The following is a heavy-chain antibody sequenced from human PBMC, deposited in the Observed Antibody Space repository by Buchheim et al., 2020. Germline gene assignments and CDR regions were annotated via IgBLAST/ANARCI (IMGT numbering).Heavy chain of an antibody. J-gene: IGHJ5*02. V-gene: IGHV4-59*01. CDR3: ARGRGTFCSGGSCYSDWFDP. CDR1: GGSINNYF. D-gene: IGHD2-15*01. CDR2: IFYSGST. Sequence: QVQLQESDPGLVKPSETLSQTCSVSGGSINNYFWSWIRQPPGKGLEWIGYIFYSGSTNYNPSLKSRLTISVDTSTNRFSLKLTSVTAADTAVYYCARGRGTFCSGGSCYSDWFDPWGQGTL.